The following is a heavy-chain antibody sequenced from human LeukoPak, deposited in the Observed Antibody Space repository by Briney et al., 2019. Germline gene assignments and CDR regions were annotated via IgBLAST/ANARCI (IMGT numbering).Heavy chain of an antibody. CDR2: INTDGSSA. J-gene: IGHJ4*02. D-gene: IGHD1-1*01. V-gene: IGHV3-74*01. CDR3: ARGGPLARTTDY. CDR1: GFTFSSYW. Sequence: GGSLRLSCAASGFTFSSYWMHCARQAPGKGLVWVSHINTDGSSATYADSVKGRFTISRDNAKKTLYLQMNSLRAEDTAVYYCARGGPLARTTDYWGQGTLVTVSS.